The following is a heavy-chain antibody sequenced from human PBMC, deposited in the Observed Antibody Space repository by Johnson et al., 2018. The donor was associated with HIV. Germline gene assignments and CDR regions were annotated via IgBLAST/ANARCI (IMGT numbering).Heavy chain of an antibody. J-gene: IGHJ3*02. D-gene: IGHD3-10*01. CDR3: TTDRGGSSDAFDI. CDR1: GFTFNNAW. Sequence: MLLVESGGGLVKPGGSLRLSCAASGFTFNNAWMSWVRQAPGKGLEWVGRIKSKTDGGTTDYAAPVKGRFTISRDDSKNTLYLQMNSLKTEDTAVYYCTTDRGGSSDAFDIWGQGTMVTVSS. CDR2: IKSKTDGGTT. V-gene: IGHV3-15*01.